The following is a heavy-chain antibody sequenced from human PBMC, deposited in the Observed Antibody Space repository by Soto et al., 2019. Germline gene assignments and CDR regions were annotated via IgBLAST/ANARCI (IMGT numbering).Heavy chain of an antibody. Sequence: GGSLRLSCAASGFTFSSYWMHWVRQAPGQGLVWVSRINSDESTTNYADSVKGRFTISRDNAKNTLCLQMNSLRAEDTAMYYCARGVRNYYGVDVWGQGTTVTVSS. CDR3: ARGVRNYYGVDV. CDR1: GFTFSSYW. J-gene: IGHJ6*02. CDR2: INSDESTT. V-gene: IGHV3-74*01.